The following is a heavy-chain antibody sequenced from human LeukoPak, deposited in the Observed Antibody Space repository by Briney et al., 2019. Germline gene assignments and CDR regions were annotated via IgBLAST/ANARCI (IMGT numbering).Heavy chain of an antibody. CDR3: ARVTAVAGLDY. D-gene: IGHD6-19*01. CDR2: ISSSSSYI. J-gene: IGHJ4*02. Sequence: GSLRLSCAASGFTFSSYSMNWVRQAPGKGLEWVSSISSSSSYIYYADSVKGRFTISRDNAKNSLSLQMNSLRAEDTAVYYCARVTAVAGLDYWGQGTLVTVSS. V-gene: IGHV3-21*01. CDR1: GFTFSSYS.